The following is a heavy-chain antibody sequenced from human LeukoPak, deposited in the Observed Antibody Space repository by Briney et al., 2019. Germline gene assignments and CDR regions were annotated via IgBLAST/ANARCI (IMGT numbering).Heavy chain of an antibody. CDR2: ISSSSSYI. Sequence: GGSLRLSCAASGFTFSSYSMNWVRQAPGKGLEWVSSISSSSSYIYYADSVKGRFTISRDNAKNSLYLQMNSLRAEDTAVYYCARALHYYGSGSSMWFDPWGQGTLVTVSS. CDR1: GFTFSSYS. CDR3: ARALHYYGSGSSMWFDP. V-gene: IGHV3-21*01. J-gene: IGHJ5*02. D-gene: IGHD3-10*01.